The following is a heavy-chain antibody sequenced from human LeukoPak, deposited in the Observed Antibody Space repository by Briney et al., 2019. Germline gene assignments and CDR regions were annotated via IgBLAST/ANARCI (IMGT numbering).Heavy chain of an antibody. Sequence: ASVKVSCKASGYTFTGYYMHWVRQAPGQGLEWMGWINPNSGGTNYAQKFQGRVTMTRDTSISTAYMELSRLRSDDTALYYCARGDWNYYDSSGQIDYWGQGTLVTVSS. CDR2: INPNSGGT. V-gene: IGHV1-2*02. CDR1: GYTFTGYY. J-gene: IGHJ4*02. CDR3: ARGDWNYYDSSGQIDY. D-gene: IGHD3-22*01.